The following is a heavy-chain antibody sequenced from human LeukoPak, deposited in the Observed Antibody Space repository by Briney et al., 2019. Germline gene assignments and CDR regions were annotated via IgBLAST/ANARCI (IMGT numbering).Heavy chain of an antibody. V-gene: IGHV1-8*01. J-gene: IGHJ1*01. CDR1: GYTFTSYD. D-gene: IGHD1-26*01. CDR2: MNPNSGNT. CDR3: AINDNSRRYFQY. Sequence: GASVKVSCKAPGYTFTSYDINWVRQATGQGLEWMGWMNPNSGNTGYAQKFQGRVTMTRNTSISTAYMELSSLRSEDTAVYYCAINDNSRRYFQYWGQGTLVTVSS.